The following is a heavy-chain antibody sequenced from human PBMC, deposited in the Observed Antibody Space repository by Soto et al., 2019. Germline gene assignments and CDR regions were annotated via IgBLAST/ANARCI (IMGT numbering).Heavy chain of an antibody. Sequence: QVQLVESGGGVVQPGRSLRLSCAASGFTFSNYAIHWVRQAPGKGLEWVAVLSFDGNNIHYADSVKGRFTVSRDNSKNTLFLQMNSLRPEDTALYYCARRPIGDAAMVTNYFDYWGQGTLVTVSS. D-gene: IGHD5-18*01. J-gene: IGHJ4*02. V-gene: IGHV3-30-3*01. CDR2: LSFDGNNI. CDR3: ARRPIGDAAMVTNYFDY. CDR1: GFTFSNYA.